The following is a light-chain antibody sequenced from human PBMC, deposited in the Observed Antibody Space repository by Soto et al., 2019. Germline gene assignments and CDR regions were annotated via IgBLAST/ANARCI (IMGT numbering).Light chain of an antibody. CDR1: QSVSSSY. CDR3: QQYGGAALYT. CDR2: GAS. J-gene: IGKJ2*01. Sequence: EIVLTQSPGTMSLSPGERATLSCRASQSVSSSYLAWYQQKPGQAPRLLIYGASSRATGIPDRFSGSGSGTDFTLTISRLEPEDFGVFYCQQYGGAALYTFGQGTKLEIK. V-gene: IGKV3-20*01.